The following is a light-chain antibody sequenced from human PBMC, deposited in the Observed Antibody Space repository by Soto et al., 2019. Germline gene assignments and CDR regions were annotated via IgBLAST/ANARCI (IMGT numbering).Light chain of an antibody. CDR3: QQYNERPPWT. Sequence: EMVMTQSPATLSVFPGESVTLSCRASLTMNNNIAWYQHKPGQAPRLLIFGASSRATGVPGRFSGSGFGTEFTLSISSLQSEDFAVYYCQQYNERPPWTFGQGTTVEMK. CDR1: LTMNNN. J-gene: IGKJ1*01. V-gene: IGKV3-15*01. CDR2: GAS.